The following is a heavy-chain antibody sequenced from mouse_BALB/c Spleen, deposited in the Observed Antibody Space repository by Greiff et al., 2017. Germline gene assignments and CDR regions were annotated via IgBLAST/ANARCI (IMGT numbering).Heavy chain of an antibody. J-gene: IGHJ3*01. V-gene: IGHV2-3*01. D-gene: IGHD2-14*01. CDR2: IWGDGST. CDR1: GFSLTSYG. Sequence: QVQLKESGPGLVAPSQSLSITCTVSGFSLTSYGVSWVRQPPGKGLEWLGVIWGDGSTNYPSALISRLSISKDNSKSQVFLKLHSLQTDDTATYYCAKPGSEDYRYDPWFAYWGQGTLVTVSA. CDR3: AKPGSEDYRYDPWFAY.